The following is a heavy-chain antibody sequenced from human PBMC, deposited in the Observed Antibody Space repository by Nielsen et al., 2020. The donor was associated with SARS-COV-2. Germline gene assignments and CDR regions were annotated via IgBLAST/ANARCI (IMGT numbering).Heavy chain of an antibody. Sequence: ASVKVSCKASGYTFTSYYMHWVRQAPGQGLEWMGIINPSGGSTCYAQKFQGRVTMTRDTSTSTVYMELSSLRSEDTAVYYCARDQVGYDVAYWGQGTLVTVSS. CDR3: ARDQVGYDVAY. D-gene: IGHD6-13*01. CDR1: GYTFTSYY. CDR2: INPSGGST. J-gene: IGHJ4*02. V-gene: IGHV1-46*01.